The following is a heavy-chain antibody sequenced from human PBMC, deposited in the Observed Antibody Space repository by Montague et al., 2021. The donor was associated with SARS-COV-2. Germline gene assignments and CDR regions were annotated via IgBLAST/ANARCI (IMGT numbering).Heavy chain of an antibody. D-gene: IGHD3-9*01. CDR1: GFTFSSYA. V-gene: IGHV3-23*01. Sequence: SLRLSCAASGFTFSSYAMSWVRQAPGKGLEWVSAISGSGGSTYYADSVKGRFTISRDNSKNMLYLQMNSLRAEDTAVYYCAKDLHYDILTGYWDYWGQGTLVTVSS. CDR3: AKDLHYDILTGYWDY. J-gene: IGHJ4*02. CDR2: ISGSGGST.